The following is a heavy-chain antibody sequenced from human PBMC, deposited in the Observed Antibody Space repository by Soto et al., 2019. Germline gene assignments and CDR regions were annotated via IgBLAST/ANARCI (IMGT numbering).Heavy chain of an antibody. J-gene: IGHJ6*03. CDR3: AKGGDHGSGKDYYYYYYYMDV. CDR2: ISGSGGST. Sequence: EVQLLESGGGLVQPGGSLRLSCAASGFTFSSYAMSWVRQAPGKGLEWVSAISGSGGSTYYADSVKGRFTISRDNSKNTLYLQMNSLRAEDTAVYYCAKGGDHGSGKDYYYYYYYMDVWGKGTTVTVSS. V-gene: IGHV3-23*01. CDR1: GFTFSSYA. D-gene: IGHD3-10*01.